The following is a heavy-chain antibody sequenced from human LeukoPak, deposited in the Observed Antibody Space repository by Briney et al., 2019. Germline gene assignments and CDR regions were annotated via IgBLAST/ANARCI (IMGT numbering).Heavy chain of an antibody. CDR2: IHHDGRI. CDR1: GVSIDSTNW. Sequence: SETLSLTCDVSGVSIDSTNWWNWVRQPPGKGLEWIGEIHHDGRINYNPSLKGRVTLSVDKSKNQFSLRLNSVTAADTAMYYCARSHDHLWGNYPDYWGQGTLVTVSS. V-gene: IGHV4/OR15-8*01. J-gene: IGHJ4*02. CDR3: ARSHDHLWGNYPDY. D-gene: IGHD3-16*02.